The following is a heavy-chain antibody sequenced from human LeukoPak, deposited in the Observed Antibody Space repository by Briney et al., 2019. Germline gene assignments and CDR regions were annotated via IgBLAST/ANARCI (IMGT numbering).Heavy chain of an antibody. D-gene: IGHD4-11*01. J-gene: IGHJ4*02. CDR3: ATANDYSNSDFDY. CDR1: GYTLTELS. Sequence: ASVTVSFKVSGYTLTELSMHWVRQAPGKGLEWMGGFDPEDGETIYAQKFQGRVTMTEDTSTDTAYMELSSLRSEDTAVYYCATANDYSNSDFDYWGQGTLVTVSS. V-gene: IGHV1-24*01. CDR2: FDPEDGET.